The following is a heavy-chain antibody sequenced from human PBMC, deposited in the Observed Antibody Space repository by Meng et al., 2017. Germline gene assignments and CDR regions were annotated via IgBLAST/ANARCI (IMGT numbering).Heavy chain of an antibody. J-gene: IGHJ4*02. CDR1: GYSFTSYW. Sequence: GESLKISCKGSGYSFTSYWIGWVRQMPGKGLEWMGIIYPGDSDTTYSPSFQGEVTISADKSISTAYLQWSSLKASDTAMSYCASRIKPGSSWSRIDYWGQGTLVTVSS. CDR2: IYPGDSDT. V-gene: IGHV5-51*01. CDR3: ASRIKPGSSWSRIDY. D-gene: IGHD6-13*01.